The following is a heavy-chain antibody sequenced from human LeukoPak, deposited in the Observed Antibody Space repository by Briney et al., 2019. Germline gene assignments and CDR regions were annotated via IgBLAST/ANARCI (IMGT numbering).Heavy chain of an antibody. V-gene: IGHV3-23*01. CDR2: ITPNADRT. D-gene: IGHD3-22*01. CDR1: GFTFGSYG. CDR3: AIMHGYYDGSGYWVQ. J-gene: IGHJ1*01. Sequence: GGSLRLSCAASGFTFGSYGMSWVRQAPGKGLEWVSFITPNADRTSYADSVEGLFTISRDNPRNTLYMQMNSLRDEDTAVYYCAIMHGYYDGSGYWVQWGQGTLVTVSS.